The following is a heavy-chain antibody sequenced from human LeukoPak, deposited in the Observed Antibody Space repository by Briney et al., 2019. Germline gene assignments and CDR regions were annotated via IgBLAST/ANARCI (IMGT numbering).Heavy chain of an antibody. J-gene: IGHJ3*02. Sequence: PSETLSLTCTVSGGPISSYYWSWIRQPPGKGLEWIGYIYYSGSTNYNPSLKSRVTISVDTSKNQFSLKLSSVTAADTAVYYCARLPRLRRNAFDIWGQGTMVTVSS. CDR1: GGPISSYY. D-gene: IGHD3-3*01. CDR3: ARLPRLRRNAFDI. CDR2: IYYSGST. V-gene: IGHV4-59*12.